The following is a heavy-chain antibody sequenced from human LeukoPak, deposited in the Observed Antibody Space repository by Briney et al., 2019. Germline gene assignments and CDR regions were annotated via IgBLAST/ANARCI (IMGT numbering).Heavy chain of an antibody. Sequence: PSETLSLTCAVSGGSISSSNWWSWVRQPPGKGLEWIGEILHSGSTNYNPSLKSRVSISVDKSKNQFSLNLTSVTAADTAVYYCAAIKITLLRGVVTHFDYWGHGTLVTVSS. CDR1: GGSISSSNW. D-gene: IGHD3-10*01. V-gene: IGHV4-4*02. CDR2: ILHSGST. J-gene: IGHJ4*01. CDR3: AAIKITLLRGVVTHFDY.